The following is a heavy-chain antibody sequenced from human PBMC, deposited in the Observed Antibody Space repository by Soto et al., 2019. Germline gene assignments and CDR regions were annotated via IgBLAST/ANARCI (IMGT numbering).Heavy chain of an antibody. Sequence: PSETLSLTCTVSGGSISSGGYYWSWIRQHPGKGLEWIGYIYYSGSTYYNPSLKSRVTISVDTSKNQFSLKLSSVTAADTAVYYCARSGWFGEFTGYYYGMDVWGQGTTVTVSS. CDR3: ARSGWFGEFTGYYYGMDV. CDR1: GGSISSGGYY. J-gene: IGHJ6*02. D-gene: IGHD3-10*01. V-gene: IGHV4-31*03. CDR2: IYYSGST.